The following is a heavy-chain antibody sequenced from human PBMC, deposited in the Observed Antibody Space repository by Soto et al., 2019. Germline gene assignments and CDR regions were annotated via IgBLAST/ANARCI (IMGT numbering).Heavy chain of an antibody. Sequence: PGGSLRLSCAASGFTFSNAWMSWVRQAPGKGLEWVGRIKSKTDGGTTDYAAPVKGRFTISRDDSKNTLYLQMNSLKTEDTAVYYCTTDLTGYYAILTGHYREIDYFDYWGQGTLVTVSS. J-gene: IGHJ4*02. CDR3: TTDLTGYYAILTGHYREIDYFDY. V-gene: IGHV3-15*01. CDR1: GFTFSNAW. CDR2: IKSKTDGGTT. D-gene: IGHD3-9*01.